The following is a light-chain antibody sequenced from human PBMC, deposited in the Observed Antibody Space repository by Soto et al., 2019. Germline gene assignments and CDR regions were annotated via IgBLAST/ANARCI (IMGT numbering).Light chain of an antibody. CDR1: SSDVGGYNY. V-gene: IGLV2-8*01. CDR3: SSYAGSNNLL. Sequence: HSALTQPPSASGSPGQSVTISCTGTSSDVGGYNYVSWYQQHPGKAPKLMIYEVSKRPSGVPDRFSGSKSGNTASLTVSGLQAEDEAEYYCSSYAGSNNLLFGGVTKLTVL. J-gene: IGLJ2*01. CDR2: EVS.